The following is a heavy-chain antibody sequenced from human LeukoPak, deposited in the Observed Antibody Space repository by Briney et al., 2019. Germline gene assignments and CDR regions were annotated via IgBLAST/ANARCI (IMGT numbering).Heavy chain of an antibody. D-gene: IGHD2-2*01. CDR3: AREGSSTSFDY. Sequence: PGGFLRLSCAASGFTFSSYGMHWVRQAPGKGLEWVAVISYDGSNKYYADSVKGRFTISRDNAKNSLYLQMNSLRAEDTAVYYCAREGSSTSFDYWGQGTLVTVSS. CDR2: ISYDGSNK. V-gene: IGHV3-30*03. J-gene: IGHJ4*02. CDR1: GFTFSSYG.